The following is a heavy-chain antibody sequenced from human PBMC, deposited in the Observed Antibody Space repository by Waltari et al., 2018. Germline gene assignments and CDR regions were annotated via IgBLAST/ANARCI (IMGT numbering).Heavy chain of an antibody. CDR2: IYPGDSDT. V-gene: IGHV5-51*01. CDR1: GYSFTSYW. CDR3: ARHESSSWYEMGVDY. Sequence: EVQLVQSGAEVKKPGESLKISCKGSGYSFTSYWIGWVRQMPGKGLEWMGIIYPGDSDTRYSPSVQGQVTISADKSISTAYLQWSSLKASDTAMYYCARHESSSWYEMGVDYWGQGTLVTVSS. J-gene: IGHJ4*02. D-gene: IGHD6-13*01.